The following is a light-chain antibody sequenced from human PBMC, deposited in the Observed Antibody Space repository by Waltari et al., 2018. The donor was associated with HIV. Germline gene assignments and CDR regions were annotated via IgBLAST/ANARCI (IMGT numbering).Light chain of an antibody. CDR2: EVS. CDR1: SSDVGGYNY. J-gene: IGLJ2*01. V-gene: IGLV2-8*01. Sequence: QSALTQPPSASGSPGPSVTISCTGTSSDVGGYNYVPWYQQHPGKAPKLMIYEVSKRPSGVPDRFSGSKSGNTASLTVSGLQAEDEADYYCSSYGGSNNHVVFGGGTKLTVL. CDR3: SSYGGSNNHVV.